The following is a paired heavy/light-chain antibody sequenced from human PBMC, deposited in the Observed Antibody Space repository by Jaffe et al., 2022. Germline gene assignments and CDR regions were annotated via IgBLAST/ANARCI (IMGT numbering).Heavy chain of an antibody. D-gene: IGHD3-3*01. V-gene: IGHV1-8*01. Sequence: QVQLVQSAAEVKKPGASVKVSCKAFGYTFTTYDITWVRQASGQGLEWMGWMNPNSDKTGYAQKFQGRVTMTRDTSLNTVYMELSSLRSEDTAVYYCARGARLQRDYWSDYLYNWFDPWGQGTPVTVS. CDR2: MNPNSDKT. CDR3: ARGARLQRDYWSDYLYNWFDP. CDR1: GYTFTTYD. J-gene: IGHJ5*02.
Light chain of an antibody. J-gene: IGLJ1*01. CDR1: RSDVGNYNY. CDR3: SSYAGTNNYV. V-gene: IGLV2-8*01. Sequence: QSALTQPPSASGSPGQSVTISCTGTRSDVGNYNYVSWYQQHPGKAPKLMIYEVSKRPSGVPDRFSGSKSGNTASLTVSGLQAEDEADYFCSSYAGTNNYVFGTGTKVTVL. CDR2: EVS.